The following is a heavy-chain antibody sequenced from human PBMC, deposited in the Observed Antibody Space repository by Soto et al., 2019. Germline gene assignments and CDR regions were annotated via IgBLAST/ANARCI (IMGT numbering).Heavy chain of an antibody. V-gene: IGHV3-9*01. CDR2: ISWNSGSI. Sequence: EVQLVESGGGLVQPGRSLRLSCAASGFTFDDYAMHWVRQAPGKGLEWVSGISWNSGSIGYADSVKGRFTISRDNAKNSLYLQMNSLRAEDTALYYCAKGAITMVRGVISYYGMDVW. D-gene: IGHD3-10*01. CDR1: GFTFDDYA. CDR3: AKGAITMVRGVISYYGMDV. J-gene: IGHJ6*01.